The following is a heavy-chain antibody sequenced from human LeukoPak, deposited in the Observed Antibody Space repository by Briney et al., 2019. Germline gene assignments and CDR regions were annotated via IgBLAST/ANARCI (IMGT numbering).Heavy chain of an antibody. J-gene: IGHJ4*02. CDR2: IHYSGST. CDR3: ARIERAHCGGDCHPI. D-gene: IGHD2-21*02. CDR1: GGSISSSIYF. V-gene: IGHV4-39*01. Sequence: KPSETLSLTCTVSGGSISSSIYFWGWIRQPPGKGLEWIGSIHYSGSTYHDPSLKSRVAISIDTSKNQFSLKLSSVTAADTAVYYCARIERAHCGGDCHPIWGQGTLVTVSS.